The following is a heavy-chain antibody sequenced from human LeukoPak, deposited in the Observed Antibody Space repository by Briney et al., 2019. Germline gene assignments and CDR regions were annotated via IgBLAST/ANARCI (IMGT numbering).Heavy chain of an antibody. V-gene: IGHV3-23*01. CDR3: AKDEYFDWLSSTLH. D-gene: IGHD3-9*01. J-gene: IGHJ4*02. Sequence: GGSLRLSCAASGFTFSSYAMTWVRQAPGKGLEWVSAISGTGDSTYYADSVKGRFTISRDNSKNTLYLQMNSLRAEDTAVYYCAKDEYFDWLSSTLHWGQGILVTVSS. CDR2: ISGTGDST. CDR1: GFTFSSYA.